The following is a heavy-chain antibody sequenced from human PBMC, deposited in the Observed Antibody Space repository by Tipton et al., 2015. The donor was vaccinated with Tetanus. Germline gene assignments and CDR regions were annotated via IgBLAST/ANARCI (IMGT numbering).Heavy chain of an antibody. CDR2: TSHSGSS. CDR1: GGSFSLYY. Sequence: TLSLTCTVSGGSFSLYYWNWVRQSPGKGLEWIGETSHSGSSSYSPSLKSRITISQDTSKNQFSLRLTSVTAADTAVYYCARANNEFPKKGPFDTWGQGSLVIVSS. J-gene: IGHJ4*02. CDR3: ARANNEFPKKGPFDT. D-gene: IGHD1-1*01. V-gene: IGHV4-34*01.